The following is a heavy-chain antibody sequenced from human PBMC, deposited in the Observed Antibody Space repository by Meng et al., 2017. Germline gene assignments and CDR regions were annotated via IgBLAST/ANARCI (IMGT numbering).Heavy chain of an antibody. V-gene: IGHV4-59*01. Sequence: SETLSFTCTVSGGSISSYYWSWIRQPPGKGLEWIGYIYYSGSTNYNPSLKSRVTISVDTSKNQFSLKRSSVTAADTAVYYCARARIAVAGTSPFDYWGQGTLVTVSS. CDR1: GGSISSYY. CDR3: ARARIAVAGTSPFDY. CDR2: IYYSGST. J-gene: IGHJ4*02. D-gene: IGHD6-19*01.